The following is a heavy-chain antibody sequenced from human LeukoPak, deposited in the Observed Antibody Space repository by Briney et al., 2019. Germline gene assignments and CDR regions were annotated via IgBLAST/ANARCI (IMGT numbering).Heavy chain of an antibody. J-gene: IGHJ4*02. CDR2: ISSSGNTI. Sequence: PGGSLRLSCAAPGFIFSDYYMSWIRQAPGKGLEWVSYISSSGNTIYYADSVKGRFTISRDNAKNSLYLQMNSLRAEDTAVYYCARERGYTYGAAFDYWGQGTLVTVSS. D-gene: IGHD5-18*01. V-gene: IGHV3-11*01. CDR1: GFIFSDYY. CDR3: ARERGYTYGAAFDY.